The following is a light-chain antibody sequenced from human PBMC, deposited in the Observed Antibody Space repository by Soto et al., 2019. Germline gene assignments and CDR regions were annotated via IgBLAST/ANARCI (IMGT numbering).Light chain of an antibody. Sequence: EIVLTQSPGTLSLSPGERATLSCRASQSVSSSYFAWYQQKPGQAPRLLIYDASNRATGISDRFSGSGSGTDFTLTISRLEPEDFAVYYCQQYGSSPQTFGQVTKVDIK. CDR2: DAS. J-gene: IGKJ1*01. CDR3: QQYGSSPQT. V-gene: IGKV3-20*01. CDR1: QSVSSSY.